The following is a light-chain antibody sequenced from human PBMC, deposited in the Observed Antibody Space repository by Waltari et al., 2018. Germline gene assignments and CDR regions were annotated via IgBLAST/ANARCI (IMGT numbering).Light chain of an antibody. Sequence: FMLTQPHPVSESPGKTVTISCTGSSGSIASNFVQWYQQRPGRAPTTVIYEDHERPSGVPDRFSGSINSSSNSASLTIAGLKTEDEADYYCQSFDSSGWVFGGGTKLTVL. V-gene: IGLV6-57*02. CDR1: SGSIASNF. CDR3: QSFDSSGWV. CDR2: EDH. J-gene: IGLJ3*02.